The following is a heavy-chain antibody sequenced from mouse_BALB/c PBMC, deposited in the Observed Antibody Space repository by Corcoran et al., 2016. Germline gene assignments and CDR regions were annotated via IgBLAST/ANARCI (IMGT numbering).Heavy chain of an antibody. J-gene: IGHJ1*01. CDR2: INPYNGGT. CDR3: ARGGTTVIAGPLYWYFDV. V-gene: IGHV1-18*01. D-gene: IGHD1-1*01. Sequence: EVQLQQSGPELVKPGASMKISCKASGYSSTGYTMNWVKQSHGKNIEWIGLINPYNGGTSYNQKFKGKATLTVDKSSSTAYMELLSLTSEDSAVYYCARGGTTVIAGPLYWYFDVWGAGTTVTVSS. CDR1: GYSSTGYT.